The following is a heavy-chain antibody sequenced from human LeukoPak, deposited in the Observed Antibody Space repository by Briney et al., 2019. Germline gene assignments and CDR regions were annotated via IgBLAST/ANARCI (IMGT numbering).Heavy chain of an antibody. CDR1: GGSISSGGYY. CDR2: TYHSGST. D-gene: IGHD3-9*01. CDR3: ARATGWGILTGYYRTFDY. Sequence: SETLSLTCTVSGGSISSGGYYWSWIRQPPGKGLEWIGYTYHSGSTYYNPSLKSRVTISVDTSKNHFSLKLSSVTAADTAVYYCARATGWGILTGYYRTFDYWGQGTLVTVSS. J-gene: IGHJ4*02. V-gene: IGHV4-30-2*01.